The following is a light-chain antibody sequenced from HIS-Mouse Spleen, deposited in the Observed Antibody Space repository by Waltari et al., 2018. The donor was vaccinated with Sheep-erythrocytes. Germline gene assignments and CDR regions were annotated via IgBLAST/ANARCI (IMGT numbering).Light chain of an antibody. CDR2: EGS. CDR1: SSDVGSYNL. J-gene: IGLJ3*02. V-gene: IGLV2-23*01. Sequence: QSALTQPASVSGSPGQSITISCTGTSSDVGSYNLVSWYQQHPGKAPKLMIHEGSKRPSWVSNRCSGSKSGNTASLTIAGLQAEDEADYYCCSYAGSSTPWVFGGGTKLTVL. CDR3: CSYAGSSTPWV.